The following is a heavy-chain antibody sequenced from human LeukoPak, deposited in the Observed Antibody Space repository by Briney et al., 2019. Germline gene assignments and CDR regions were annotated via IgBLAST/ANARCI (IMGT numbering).Heavy chain of an antibody. CDR3: ARDNYAGANWFDP. Sequence: SVKVSCKASGGTFSSYAISWVRQAPGHGLEWMGGIIPIFGTANYAQKFQGRVTITTDESTSTAYMELSSLRSEDTAVYYCARDNYAGANWFDPWGQGTLVTVSS. V-gene: IGHV1-69*05. CDR1: GGTFSSYA. J-gene: IGHJ5*02. D-gene: IGHD1-7*01. CDR2: IIPIFGTA.